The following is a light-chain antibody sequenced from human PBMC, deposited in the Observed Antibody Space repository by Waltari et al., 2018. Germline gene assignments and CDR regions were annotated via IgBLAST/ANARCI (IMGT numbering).Light chain of an antibody. Sequence: QSALTQPPSVSGSPGQSVTISCSGTNSDVGSHDRVSWFQQSPGTAPKLLIYEVINRPSGVPARFSGSKSGNTASLTISGLQAADEGDYYCSSFTTSNTWVFGGGTKATVL. CDR2: EVI. V-gene: IGLV2-18*02. CDR3: SSFTTSNTWV. J-gene: IGLJ3*02. CDR1: NSDVGSHDR.